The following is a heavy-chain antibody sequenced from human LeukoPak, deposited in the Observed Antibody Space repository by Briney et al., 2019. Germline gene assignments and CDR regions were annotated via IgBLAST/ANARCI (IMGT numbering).Heavy chain of an antibody. CDR3: ARDVWFDP. J-gene: IGHJ5*02. CDR2: ISSGGSTI. Sequence: GGSLRLSCAASGYTFSSHEMNWVRQPPGKGLEWVSYISSGGSTIYYADSVKGRFTVSRDNAMNSLYLQMNSLRADDTALYYCARDVWFDPWGQGTLVTVSS. V-gene: IGHV3-48*03. CDR1: GYTFSSHE.